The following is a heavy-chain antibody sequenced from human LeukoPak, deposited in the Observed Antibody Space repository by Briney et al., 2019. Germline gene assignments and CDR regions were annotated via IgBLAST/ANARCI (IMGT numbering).Heavy chain of an antibody. J-gene: IGHJ4*02. CDR2: IYYTGRT. V-gene: IGHV4-39*01. CDR1: GDFISSSNYY. Sequence: PSGTLSLTSTVSGDFISSSNYYWGWIRQPPGKGLGWIGNIYYTGRTYYTPSLYGRVTISTDTSNNQFSLELRSVTAADTAVYYCVRLYYYDSSLPPLWGQGTLVIVSS. CDR3: VRLYYYDSSLPPL. D-gene: IGHD3-22*01.